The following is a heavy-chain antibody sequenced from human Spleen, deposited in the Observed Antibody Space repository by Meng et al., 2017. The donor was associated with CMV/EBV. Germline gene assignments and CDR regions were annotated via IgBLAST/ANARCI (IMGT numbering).Heavy chain of an antibody. V-gene: IGHV1-2*02. CDR1: GYTFTDNY. J-gene: IGHJ4*02. D-gene: IGHD5-12*01. CDR2: INPNLGST. Sequence: KASGYTFTDNYMLWVRQAPGQGLEWMGWINPNLGSTKYAQIFQGRVTLSRDTSISTAYMELTSLTSDDTAVYYCARGGVGLVATIPNWGQGTLVTVSS. CDR3: ARGGVGLVATIPN.